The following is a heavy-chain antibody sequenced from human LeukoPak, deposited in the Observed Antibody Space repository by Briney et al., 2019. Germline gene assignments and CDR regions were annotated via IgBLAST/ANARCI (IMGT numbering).Heavy chain of an antibody. CDR3: AKPRLGAGYVLADY. Sequence: PGGSLRLSCATSGFTFSNYAMSWVRQAPGKGLEWVSSISGSGGSAYYADSVKGRFTISRDISKNTLYLQMNSLRAEDTAVYYCAKPRLGAGYVLADYWNQGTLVTVSS. CDR2: ISGSGGSA. CDR1: GFTFSNYA. V-gene: IGHV3-23*01. D-gene: IGHD1-26*01. J-gene: IGHJ4*02.